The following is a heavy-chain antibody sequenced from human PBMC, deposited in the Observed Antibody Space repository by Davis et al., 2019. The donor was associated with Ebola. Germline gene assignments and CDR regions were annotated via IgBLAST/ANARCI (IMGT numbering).Heavy chain of an antibody. CDR1: GFTFGDYA. CDR2: INSFGGNI. J-gene: IGHJ6*02. Sequence: GGSLRLSCTASGFTFGDYAMSWVRQAPGKGPEWISYINSFGGNIKYADSVKGRFAISRDNAKNLVYLEMNSLRAEDTAVYYCARDRGVDGYNFEKYYYFGMDVWGQGTTVTVSS. D-gene: IGHD5-24*01. V-gene: IGHV3-48*03. CDR3: ARDRGVDGYNFEKYYYFGMDV.